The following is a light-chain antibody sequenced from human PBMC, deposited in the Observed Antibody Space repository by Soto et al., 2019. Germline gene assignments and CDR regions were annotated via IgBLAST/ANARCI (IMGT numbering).Light chain of an antibody. V-gene: IGKV1-5*01. J-gene: IGKJ1*01. Sequence: DIQMTQSPSSLSASVGDRITITCRASQSISRYLNWYQHKPGKAPKLLINAASSLERGVPSRFSGGGSGTEFTLTISSLQPDDFATYYCQQYNSYWTFGQGTKVDIK. CDR2: AAS. CDR1: QSISRY. CDR3: QQYNSYWT.